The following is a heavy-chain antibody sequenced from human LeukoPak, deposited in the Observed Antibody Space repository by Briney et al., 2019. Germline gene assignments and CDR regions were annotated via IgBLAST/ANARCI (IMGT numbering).Heavy chain of an antibody. CDR3: ARYSGYDSIDD. Sequence: GGSLRLSCAVSGFTFNGYGMHWVRQAPGKGLEWVAFIRYDGRNKNYADSVKGRFTISRDNAKNSLYLQMNSLRVEDTAVYYCARYSGYDSIDDWGQGTLVTVSS. CDR1: GFTFNGYG. CDR2: IRYDGRNK. V-gene: IGHV3-30*02. J-gene: IGHJ4*02. D-gene: IGHD5-12*01.